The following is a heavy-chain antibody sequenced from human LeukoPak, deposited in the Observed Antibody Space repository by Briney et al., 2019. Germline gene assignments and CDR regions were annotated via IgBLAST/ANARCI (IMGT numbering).Heavy chain of an antibody. CDR2: ISGSGATT. J-gene: IGHJ4*02. D-gene: IGHD3-22*01. CDR1: GFIFSSYG. V-gene: IGHV3-23*01. Sequence: GGSLRLSCAASGFIFSSYGMSWVRQAPGKGLEWVSTISGSGATTYYADSVKGRFTISRDNSKNTLYLQMNSLRAEDTAVYYCATETGDYSSGYYYFDYWGQGTLVTVSS. CDR3: ATETGDYSSGYYYFDY.